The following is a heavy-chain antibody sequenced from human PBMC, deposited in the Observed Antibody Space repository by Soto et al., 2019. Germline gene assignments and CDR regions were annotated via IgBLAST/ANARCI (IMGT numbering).Heavy chain of an antibody. V-gene: IGHV1-69*13. Sequence: SVQVSCKASGGTFSSYAFSWVRQAPGQGLEWMGGIIRIFHTPTYAQKFQGRVTITADESTSTAYMELISLRSDDTAVYYCVHRRDGYNSAFFDSWGQGTLVTVSS. D-gene: IGHD5-12*01. CDR1: GGTFSSYA. J-gene: IGHJ4*02. CDR2: IIRIFHTP. CDR3: VHRRDGYNSAFFDS.